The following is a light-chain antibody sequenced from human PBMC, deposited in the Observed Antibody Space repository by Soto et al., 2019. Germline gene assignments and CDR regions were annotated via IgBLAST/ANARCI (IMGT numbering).Light chain of an antibody. CDR1: QSVSSSY. CDR2: VAS. J-gene: IGKJ1*01. V-gene: IGKV3-20*01. Sequence: IMLPQSPGTLSLSTGERATLSCRASQSVSSSYLAWYQQKPGRAPRLLIYVASSRATGIPDRFSGSGSGTDFTLTISRLEPEDFAVYYCQQYGSSPVTFGQGTKVDIK. CDR3: QQYGSSPVT.